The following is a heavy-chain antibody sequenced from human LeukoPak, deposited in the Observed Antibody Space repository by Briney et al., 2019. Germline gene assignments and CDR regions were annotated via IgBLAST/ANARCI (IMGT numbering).Heavy chain of an antibody. J-gene: IGHJ4*02. CDR2: KNPNSGNT. CDR3: ARGRQLSYYDFWSGYSGGDY. V-gene: IGHV1-8*01. D-gene: IGHD3-3*01. CDR1: GYTFTSYD. Sequence: GASVKVSCKASGYTFTSYDINWVRQATGQGLEWMGWKNPNSGNTGYAQKFQGRVTMTRNTSISTAYMELSSLRSEDTAVYYCARGRQLSYYDFWSGYSGGDYWGQGTLVTVSS.